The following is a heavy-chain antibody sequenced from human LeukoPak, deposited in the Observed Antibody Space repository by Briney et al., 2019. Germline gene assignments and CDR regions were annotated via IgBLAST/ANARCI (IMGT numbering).Heavy chain of an antibody. J-gene: IGHJ4*02. V-gene: IGHV3-30*07. Sequence: DSVKGRFTISRDNSKNTLYLQMNSLRAEDTAVYYCARAMANWGQGTLVTVSS. D-gene: IGHD5-24*01. CDR3: ARAMAN.